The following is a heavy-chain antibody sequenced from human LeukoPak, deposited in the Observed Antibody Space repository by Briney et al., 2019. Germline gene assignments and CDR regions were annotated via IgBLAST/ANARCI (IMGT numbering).Heavy chain of an antibody. CDR2: IIPILGIA. CDR1: GGTFSSYA. D-gene: IGHD1-26*01. V-gene: IGHV1-69*04. J-gene: IGHJ5*02. Sequence: SVKVSCKASGGTFSSYAISWVRQAPGQGLEWMGRIIPILGIANYAQKFQGRVTITADKSTSTAYMELSSLRSEDTAVYYCVSSWELLPLDSNWFDPWGQGTLVTVSS. CDR3: VSSWELLPLDSNWFDP.